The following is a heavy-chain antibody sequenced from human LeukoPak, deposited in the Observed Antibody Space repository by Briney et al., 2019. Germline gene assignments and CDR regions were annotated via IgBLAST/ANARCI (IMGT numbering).Heavy chain of an antibody. D-gene: IGHD1-7*01. Sequence: PSETLSLTCTVSGGSISSGDYYWSWIRQPPGKGLEWIGYNYYSGSTYYNPSLKSRVTISVDTSKNQFSLKLSSVSAADTAVYYCARVFTGTTGYYMDVWGKGTSVTVSS. J-gene: IGHJ6*03. CDR3: ARVFTGTTGYYMDV. V-gene: IGHV4-30-4*02. CDR1: GGSISSGDYY. CDR2: NYYSGST.